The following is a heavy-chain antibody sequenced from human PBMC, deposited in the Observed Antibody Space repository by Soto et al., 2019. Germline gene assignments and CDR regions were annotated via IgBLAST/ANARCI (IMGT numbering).Heavy chain of an antibody. CDR1: GYTFTSYY. V-gene: IGHV1-46*01. J-gene: IGHJ6*02. CDR2: INPSGGST. D-gene: IGHD3-3*01. Sequence: ASVKVSCKASGYTFTSYYMHWVRQAPGQGLERMGIINPSGGSTSYAQKFQGRVTMTRDTSTSTVYMELSSLRSEDTAVYYCARDHFGVVITNYYYYYGMDVWGQGTTVTVSS. CDR3: ARDHFGVVITNYYYYYGMDV.